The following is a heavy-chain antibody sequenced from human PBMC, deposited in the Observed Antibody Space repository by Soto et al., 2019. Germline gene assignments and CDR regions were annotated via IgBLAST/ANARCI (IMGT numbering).Heavy chain of an antibody. D-gene: IGHD3-22*01. CDR3: ASPNYYDSSGLYYFDY. V-gene: IGHV1-69*13. CDR2: IIPIFGTA. Sequence: SVKVSCKASGGTFSSYAISWVRQAPGQGLEWMGGIIPIFGTANYAQKFQGRVTITADESTSTAYMELSSLRSEDTAVYYCASPNYYDSSGLYYFDYWGQGTLVTVSS. J-gene: IGHJ4*02. CDR1: GGTFSSYA.